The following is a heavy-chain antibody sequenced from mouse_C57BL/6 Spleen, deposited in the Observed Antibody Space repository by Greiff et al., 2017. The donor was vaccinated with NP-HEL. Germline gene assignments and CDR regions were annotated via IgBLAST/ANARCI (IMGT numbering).Heavy chain of an antibody. CDR2: ISSGSSTI. J-gene: IGHJ4*01. D-gene: IGHD1-1*01. V-gene: IGHV5-17*01. CDR1: GFTFSDYG. CDR3: ARRDYGSSLYYYAMDY. Sequence: EVMLVESGGGLVKPGGSLKLSCAASGFTFSDYGMHWVRQAPEKGLEWVAYISSGSSTIYYADTVKGRFTISRDNAKNTLFLQMTSLRSEDTAMYYCARRDYGSSLYYYAMDYWGQGTSVTVSS.